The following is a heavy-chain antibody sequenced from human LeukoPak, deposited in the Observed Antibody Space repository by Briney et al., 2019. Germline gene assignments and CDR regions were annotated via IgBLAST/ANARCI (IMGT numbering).Heavy chain of an antibody. Sequence: GGSLRLSCAASGFTFTSYRMNWVRQAPGKGLEWVSYISSSSSTIYYADSVKGRFTISRDNSKNTLYLQMNSLRAEDTAVYYCAKAPLLWFGELTAWGQGTLVTVSS. CDR3: AKAPLLWFGELTA. V-gene: IGHV3-48*01. D-gene: IGHD3-10*01. CDR2: ISSSSSTI. J-gene: IGHJ5*02. CDR1: GFTFTSYR.